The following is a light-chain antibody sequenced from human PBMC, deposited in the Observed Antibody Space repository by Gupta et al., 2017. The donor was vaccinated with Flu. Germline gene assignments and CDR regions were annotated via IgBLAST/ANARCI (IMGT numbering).Light chain of an antibody. V-gene: IGKV1-5*03. Sequence: DIKMTQSPSTLSASVGERVTITCRASQSISSWLAWYQQKPGKAPKLLIYKASSLESGVPSRFSGSGPGTEFTLTISSLQPYDFATYYCQQYNSYLYSFGQGTKLEIK. J-gene: IGKJ2*03. CDR3: QQYNSYLYS. CDR1: QSISSW. CDR2: KAS.